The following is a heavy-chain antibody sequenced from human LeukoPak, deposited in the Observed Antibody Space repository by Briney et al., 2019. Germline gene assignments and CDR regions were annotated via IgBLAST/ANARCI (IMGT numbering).Heavy chain of an antibody. V-gene: IGHV1-2*02. CDR3: ARSRTSRATGGYYFDR. CDR1: GYTFTDYY. CDR2: IYPNSGGT. D-gene: IGHD1-14*01. J-gene: IGHJ4*02. Sequence: ASVKVACKASGYTFTDYYIHWVRQAPGHGHEWMGWIYPNSGGTNYSQSFLDRVTLTRATSISTAYMELSRLRSDDTAVYYCARSRTSRATGGYYFDRWGQGTLSPSPQ.